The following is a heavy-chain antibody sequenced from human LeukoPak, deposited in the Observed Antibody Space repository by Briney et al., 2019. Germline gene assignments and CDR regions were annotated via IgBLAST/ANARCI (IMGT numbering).Heavy chain of an antibody. CDR2: ISWDSSGT. Sequence: GGSLRLSCAASGFTFDDHTMHWVRQGPGKGLEWVSLISWDSSGTSYVDSVKGRFTISRDNSKNTLYLQMNSLRPEDTAVYYCARSYYYDSSGYSFDYWGQGTLVTVSS. CDR3: ARSYYYDSSGYSFDY. V-gene: IGHV3-43*01. D-gene: IGHD3-22*01. CDR1: GFTFDDHT. J-gene: IGHJ4*02.